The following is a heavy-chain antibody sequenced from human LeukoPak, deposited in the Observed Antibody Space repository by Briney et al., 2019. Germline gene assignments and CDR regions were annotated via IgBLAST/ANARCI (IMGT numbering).Heavy chain of an antibody. V-gene: IGHV1-2*02. CDR2: INPNSGGT. Sequence: ASVKVSRKASGYTFTAYYMHWARQAPGQGLEWMGWINPNSGGTNYAQKFQGRVTMTRDTSISTAYMDLSRLRSDDTAVFYCVGDGSFDYWGQGTPVTVSS. D-gene: IGHD5-12*01. J-gene: IGHJ4*02. CDR3: VGDGSFDY. CDR1: GYTFTAYY.